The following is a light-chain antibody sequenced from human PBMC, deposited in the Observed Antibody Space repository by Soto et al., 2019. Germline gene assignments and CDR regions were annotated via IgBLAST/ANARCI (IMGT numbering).Light chain of an antibody. CDR1: TSVSSN. CDR2: SAS. J-gene: IGKJ5*01. V-gene: IGKV3-15*01. Sequence: VEMKQSPSAVRESPRERSRIACRASTSVSSNLAWYQQKPGQAPRLLIYSASTIATGSPARFSGSGSGTEFTLTISSLQSEDFAVYYCQQYNNWPSTFGQGTRLE. CDR3: QQYNNWPST.